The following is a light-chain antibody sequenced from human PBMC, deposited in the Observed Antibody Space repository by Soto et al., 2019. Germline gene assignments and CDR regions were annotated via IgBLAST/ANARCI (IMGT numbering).Light chain of an antibody. V-gene: IGKV3-11*01. J-gene: IGKJ5*01. CDR3: QQRSKWPPEVT. Sequence: ELVLTQSPATVSFSPGERATLSCRAIQSVSSYIAWYQQKPGQARRLLIYDASNRATGISARFSGSGSGTDFTLTISSLEPEDFAVYYCQQRSKWPPEVTFGQGTRLEIK. CDR2: DAS. CDR1: QSVSSY.